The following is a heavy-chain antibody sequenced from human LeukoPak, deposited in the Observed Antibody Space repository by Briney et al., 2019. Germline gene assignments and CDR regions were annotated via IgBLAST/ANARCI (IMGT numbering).Heavy chain of an antibody. CDR2: ISTSGIT. CDR1: GASISSYY. V-gene: IGHV4-4*07. CDR3: ARLSRGIDS. J-gene: IGHJ4*02. Sequence: SETLSLTCTVSGASISSYYWSWIRPPAGKGLEWIGRISTSGITNYNPSLKSRVTMSVDTSKDQFSLNLSSATAADTAVYYCARLSRGIDSWGQGTLVTVSS. D-gene: IGHD3-10*01.